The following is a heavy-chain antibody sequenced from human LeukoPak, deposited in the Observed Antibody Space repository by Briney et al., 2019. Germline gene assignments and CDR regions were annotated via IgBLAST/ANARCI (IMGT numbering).Heavy chain of an antibody. CDR3: ARHAAISAAGTAPFDF. Sequence: SETLSLTCTVSGGSISNYYWSWIRQSPGKGLDWIGYIYRGSTNYNPSLKSRVTISVDTPKNQVSLELTSATATDTAVYYCARHAAISAAGTAPFDFWGQGTLVTVPS. CDR1: GGSISNYY. J-gene: IGHJ4*02. D-gene: IGHD6-13*01. CDR2: IYRGST. V-gene: IGHV4-59*08.